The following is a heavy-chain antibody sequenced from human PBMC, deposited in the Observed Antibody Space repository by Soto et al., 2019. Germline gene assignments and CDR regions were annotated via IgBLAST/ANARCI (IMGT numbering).Heavy chain of an antibody. V-gene: IGHV1-69*08. Sequence: QVQLVQSGAEVKKPGSSMKVSCKPSRGIFSSYTISWVRQAPGQGLEWMGRIIPILGIANYAQKFQGRVTITADKSTSTAYMELSSMRSEDTAVYYCAREEYYYGSGAFFDYWGQGTLVTVSS. D-gene: IGHD3-10*01. CDR2: IIPILGIA. J-gene: IGHJ4*02. CDR3: AREEYYYGSGAFFDY. CDR1: RGIFSSYT.